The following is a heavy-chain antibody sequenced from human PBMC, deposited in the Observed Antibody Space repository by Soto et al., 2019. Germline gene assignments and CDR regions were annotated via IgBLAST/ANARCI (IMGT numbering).Heavy chain of an antibody. CDR3: AKPGSFNGYYIAFDF. J-gene: IGHJ4*02. Sequence: EVQLSESGGGLVQPGGSLRLSCAASGFPFSGYAVTWVRQAPGKGLEWVSTISGGSGSTYYADSVKGRFTISRDIPMNRLHLQMNILRAEDTSIYYCAKPGSFNGYYIAFDFLCRGTHVTVCS. CDR2: ISGGSGST. D-gene: IGHD3-3*01. CDR1: GFPFSGYA. V-gene: IGHV3-23*01.